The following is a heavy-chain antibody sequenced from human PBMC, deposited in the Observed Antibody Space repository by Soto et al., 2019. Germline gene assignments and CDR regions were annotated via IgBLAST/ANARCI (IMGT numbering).Heavy chain of an antibody. J-gene: IGHJ6*02. CDR3: TRKRFGMDV. CDR1: GYTFNRYY. V-gene: IGHV1-2*02. Sequence: GASVKVSCKASGYTFNRYYMHWVRQAPGPGLEWMGWISPHTGGTTYAQKFQGRVTMTRDTSVSTAFMELSRLGSDDTAVYFCTRKRFGMDVWGQGTTVTVSS. CDR2: ISPHTGGT.